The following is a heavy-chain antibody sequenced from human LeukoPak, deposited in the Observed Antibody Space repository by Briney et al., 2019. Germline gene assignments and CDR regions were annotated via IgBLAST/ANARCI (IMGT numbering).Heavy chain of an antibody. D-gene: IGHD4-17*01. J-gene: IGHJ4*02. V-gene: IGHV3-66*02. CDR2: IYSTGTT. CDR1: GFTVNSNY. CDR3: ARLVIDYGDRRLDY. Sequence: GGSLRLSCAASGFTVNSNYMTWVRQAPGKGLEWVSLIYSTGTTYYADSVKGRFTISRDNSKNTLYLQMHSLRAEDTAVYYCARLVIDYGDRRLDYWGQGTLVTVSS.